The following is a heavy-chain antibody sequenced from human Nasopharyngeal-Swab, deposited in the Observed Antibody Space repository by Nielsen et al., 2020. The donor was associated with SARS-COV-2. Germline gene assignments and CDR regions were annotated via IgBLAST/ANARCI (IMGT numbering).Heavy chain of an antibody. V-gene: IGHV3-23*01. CDR3: ATWMRAHFDY. J-gene: IGHJ4*02. CDR1: GFTFSNYA. D-gene: IGHD2-2*03. CDR2: ISASGHST. Sequence: GESLKISCAASGFTFSNYAMTWVRQAPGKGLQWVSSISASGHSTSYADSVRGRFTMSRDNSDNTLYLQMNNLGAADTAVYYCATWMRAHFDYWGQGTLVT.